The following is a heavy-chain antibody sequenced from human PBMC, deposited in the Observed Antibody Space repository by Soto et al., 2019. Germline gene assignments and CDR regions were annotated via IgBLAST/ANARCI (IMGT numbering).Heavy chain of an antibody. CDR3: ARTRMVQYYYGMDV. CDR1: GFTFSDYA. Sequence: QEQLVQSGGGVVQPGRSLRLSCAASGFTFSDYAMHWVRQAPGKGLEWVAVISFDGGTEYYGDSVKGRFTISRDNSKNTLYLQINSLNTDDTAVYYCARTRMVQYYYGMDVWGQGTSVTVSS. CDR2: ISFDGGTE. D-gene: IGHD3-10*01. J-gene: IGHJ6*02. V-gene: IGHV3-30-3*01.